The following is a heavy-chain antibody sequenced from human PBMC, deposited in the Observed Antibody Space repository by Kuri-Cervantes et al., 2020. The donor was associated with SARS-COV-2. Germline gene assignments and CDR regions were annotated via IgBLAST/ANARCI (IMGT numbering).Heavy chain of an antibody. CDR1: GFTFSIYA. V-gene: IGHV3-23*01. CDR2: ISGSGAVT. D-gene: IGHD3-10*01. Sequence: GGSLRLSCAASGFTFSIYAMSWVRQAPGKGLEWVAGISGSGAVTYYTDSLRGWFTISRDHSKNTVILQMTSLRAEDTAVYYCAKDWSGTSGAGSPVFDYWGQGTLVTVSS. CDR3: AKDWSGTSGAGSPVFDY. J-gene: IGHJ4*02.